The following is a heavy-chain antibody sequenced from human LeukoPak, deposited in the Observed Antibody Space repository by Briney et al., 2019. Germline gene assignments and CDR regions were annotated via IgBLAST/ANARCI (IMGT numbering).Heavy chain of an antibody. J-gene: IGHJ4*02. D-gene: IGHD5-18*01. V-gene: IGHV3-15*01. CDR1: GFTFSNAW. CDR3: ARGGSGYSYGKIDS. Sequence: GGSLRLSCAASGFTFSNAWMSWVRQAPGKGLEWVGRIKSKTDGGTTDYAAPVKGRFTISRDDSKNTLYLQMNSLKTEDTAVYYCARGGSGYSYGKIDSWGQGILVTVSS. CDR2: IKSKTDGGTT.